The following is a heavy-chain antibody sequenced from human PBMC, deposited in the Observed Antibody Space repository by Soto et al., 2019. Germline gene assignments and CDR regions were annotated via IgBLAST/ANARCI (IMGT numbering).Heavy chain of an antibody. Sequence: GESLKISCKGSGYSFTSYWIGWVRQMPGKGLKWMGIIYPGDSDTRYSPSFQGQVTISADKSISTAYLQWSSLKASDTAMYYCVRLGIAVAGKSYYFYGMDVWGQGTTVTVSS. J-gene: IGHJ6*02. CDR3: VRLGIAVAGKSYYFYGMDV. V-gene: IGHV5-51*01. CDR1: GYSFTSYW. CDR2: IYPGDSDT. D-gene: IGHD6-19*01.